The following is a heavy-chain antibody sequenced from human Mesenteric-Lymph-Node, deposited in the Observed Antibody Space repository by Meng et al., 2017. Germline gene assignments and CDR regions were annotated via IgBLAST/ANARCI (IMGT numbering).Heavy chain of an antibody. CDR1: VGSISSGAYY. CDR2: IYYTGST. V-gene: IGHV4-31*03. CDR3: ATWIQLGAFDY. D-gene: IGHD1-1*01. J-gene: IGHJ4*02. Sequence: QVQLQESGPGLVKPSQTLSLTFTVSVGSISSGAYYWTWIRQHPGKGLEWIGYIYYTGSTYYNPSLKSRVTISGDTSKNQFSLKLSSVTAADTAVYYCATWIQLGAFDYWGQGTLVTVSS.